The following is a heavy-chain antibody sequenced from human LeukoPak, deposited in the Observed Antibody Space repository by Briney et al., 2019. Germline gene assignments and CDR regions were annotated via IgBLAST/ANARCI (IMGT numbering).Heavy chain of an antibody. CDR1: GGSISSYY. D-gene: IGHD6-13*01. CDR2: MYYRGST. CDR3: ARNQIAAAGTGVSFAFDI. V-gene: IGHV4-59*01. Sequence: PSETLSLTCTVSGGSISSYYWSWIRQPPGKGLEWIGSMYYRGSTYYNPSLKSRVTISVDTSKNQFSLKLSSVTAADTAVYYCARNQIAAAGTGVSFAFDIWGQGTMVTVSS. J-gene: IGHJ3*02.